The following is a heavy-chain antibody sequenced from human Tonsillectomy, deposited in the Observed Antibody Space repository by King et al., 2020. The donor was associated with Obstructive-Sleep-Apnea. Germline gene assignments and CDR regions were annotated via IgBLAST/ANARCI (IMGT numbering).Heavy chain of an antibody. CDR1: GFTFSSYG. CDR2: IWYDGSNK. J-gene: IGHJ4*02. D-gene: IGHD6-13*01. CDR3: AKDGSSSWYSSFDY. Sequence: VQLVESGVGVVQPGRSLRLSCAASGFTFSSYGMHWVRQAPGKGLEWVAVIWYDGSNKYYADSVKGRFTISRDNSKNTLYLQMNSLRAEDTAVYYCAKDGSSSWYSSFDYWGQGTLVTVSS. V-gene: IGHV3-33*06.